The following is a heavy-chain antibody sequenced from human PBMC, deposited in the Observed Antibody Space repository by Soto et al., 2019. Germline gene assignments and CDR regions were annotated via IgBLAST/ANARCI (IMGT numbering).Heavy chain of an antibody. CDR1: GYNFAGYW. CDR3: ARGGVSTRTFDY. J-gene: IGHJ4*02. CDR2: IYPSDSDT. V-gene: IGHV5-51*01. D-gene: IGHD3-3*01. Sequence: GESLKISCKGSGYNFAGYWIGWVRQMPGKGLELMGIIYPSDSDTRYRPSFQGQVSISADKSFSSAYLQWSSLRASDPAMYYCARGGVSTRTFDYWGQGTPVTISS.